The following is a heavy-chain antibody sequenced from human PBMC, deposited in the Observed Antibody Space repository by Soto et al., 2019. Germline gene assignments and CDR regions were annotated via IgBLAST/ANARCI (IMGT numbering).Heavy chain of an antibody. CDR1: GYAFTSYG. CDR3: ARAETYYYDSSGYYSGY. CDR2: ISAYNGNT. V-gene: IGHV1-18*04. D-gene: IGHD3-22*01. Sequence: ASVKVSCKASGYAFTSYGSSWGRQAPGQGVEWMGWISAYNGNTNYAQKLQGRVTMTTDTSTSTAYMELRSLRSDDTAVYYCARAETYYYDSSGYYSGYWGQGTLVTVSS. J-gene: IGHJ4*02.